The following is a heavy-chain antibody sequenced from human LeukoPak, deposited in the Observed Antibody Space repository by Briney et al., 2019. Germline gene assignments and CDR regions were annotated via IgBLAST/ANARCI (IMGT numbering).Heavy chain of an antibody. CDR3: AKGPRFYGDYFDY. CDR2: VGGGDAT. D-gene: IGHD4-17*01. CDR1: GSTFSEYA. Sequence: QTGGSLRLSCAASGSTFSEYAMNWVRQAPGKGLEWVSTVGGGDATFYTDSVKGRFTISRDDSKNTVSLQMNSLRLEDTAVYYCAKGPRFYGDYFDYWGQGTLVTVSS. J-gene: IGHJ4*02. V-gene: IGHV3-23*01.